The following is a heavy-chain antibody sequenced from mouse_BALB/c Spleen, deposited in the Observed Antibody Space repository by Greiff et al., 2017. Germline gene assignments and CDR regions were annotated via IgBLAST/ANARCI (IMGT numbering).Heavy chain of an antibody. Sequence: EVKLMESGGGLVKPGGSLKLSCAASGFTFSDYYMYWVRQTPEKRLEWVATISDGGSYTYYPDSVKGRFTISRDNAKNNLYLQMSSLKSEDTAMYYCARDHYYGSSPDYWGQGTSVTVSS. CDR2: ISDGGSYT. J-gene: IGHJ4*01. CDR3: ARDHYYGSSPDY. CDR1: GFTFSDYY. D-gene: IGHD1-1*01. V-gene: IGHV5-4*02.